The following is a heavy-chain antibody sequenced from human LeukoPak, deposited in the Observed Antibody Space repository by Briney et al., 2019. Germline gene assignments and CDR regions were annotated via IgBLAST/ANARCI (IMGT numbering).Heavy chain of an antibody. CDR3: AVGYSSGWSRFDY. CDR2: IYYSGST. J-gene: IGHJ4*02. D-gene: IGHD6-19*01. V-gene: IGHV4-59*01. Sequence: SETLSLTCAVYGGSFSGYYWSWIRQPPGKGLEWIGYIYYSGSTNYNPSLKSRVTISVDTSKNQFSLKLSSVTAADTAVYYCAVGYSSGWSRFDYWGQGTLVTVSS. CDR1: GGSFSGYY.